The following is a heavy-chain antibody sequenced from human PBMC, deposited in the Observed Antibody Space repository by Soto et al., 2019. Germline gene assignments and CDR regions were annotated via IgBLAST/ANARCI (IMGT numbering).Heavy chain of an antibody. CDR2: IYWDDDK. D-gene: IGHD3-9*01. CDR1: GFSLSTSGVG. Sequence: QITLKESGPTLVKPTQTLTLTCTFSGFSLSTSGVGVGWIRQPPGKALEWLALIYWDDDKRYSPSLKSRLTXTXXTSKNQVVLTMTNMDPVDTATYYCAHRGRLGQFDYWGQGTLVTVSS. J-gene: IGHJ4*02. CDR3: AHRGRLGQFDY. V-gene: IGHV2-5*02.